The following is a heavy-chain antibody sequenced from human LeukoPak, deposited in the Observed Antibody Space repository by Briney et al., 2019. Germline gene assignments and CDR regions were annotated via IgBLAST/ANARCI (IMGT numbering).Heavy chain of an antibody. Sequence: GGSLRLSCSASGFTLSRDTVHWVRQAPGKGLEYVSPITDNGGRTWYADSVKGRFTISRDNSKNTVYLQMSSLRAEDTAVYYCVKDLSGTYSFDDWGQGTLVSVSS. CDR2: ITDNGGRT. CDR3: VKDLSGTYSFDD. D-gene: IGHD3-10*01. CDR1: GFTLSRDT. V-gene: IGHV3-64D*06. J-gene: IGHJ4*02.